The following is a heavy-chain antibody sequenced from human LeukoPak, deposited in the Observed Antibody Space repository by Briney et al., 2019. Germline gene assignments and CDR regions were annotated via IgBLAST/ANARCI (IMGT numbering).Heavy chain of an antibody. CDR3: AKRVSGWYQIDY. CDR1: GFTFSSYG. J-gene: IGHJ4*02. D-gene: IGHD6-19*01. V-gene: IGHV3-30*18. CDR2: ISYDGSNK. Sequence: GRSLRLSCAASGFTFSSYGMHWVRQAPGKGLEWVAVISYDGSNKYYADSVKGRFTISRDNSKNTLYLQMNSLRAEDTAVYYCAKRVSGWYQIDYWGQGTLVTVSS.